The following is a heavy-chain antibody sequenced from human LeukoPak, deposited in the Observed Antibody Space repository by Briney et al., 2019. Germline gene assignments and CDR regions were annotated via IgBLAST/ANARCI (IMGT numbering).Heavy chain of an antibody. D-gene: IGHD3-22*01. CDR3: ARATLGSGYDYYYYYMDV. CDR1: GGSFSGYY. CDR2: INHSGST. V-gene: IGHV4-34*01. J-gene: IGHJ6*03. Sequence: SETLSLTCAVYGGSFSGYYWSWIRQPPGKGLEWIGEINHSGSTNYNPSLKSRVTISVDTSKNQFSLKLSSVTAADTAVYYCARATLGSGYDYYYYYMDVWGKGTTVTVSS.